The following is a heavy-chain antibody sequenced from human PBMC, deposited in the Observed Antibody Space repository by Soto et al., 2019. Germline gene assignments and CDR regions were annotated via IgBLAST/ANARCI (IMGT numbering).Heavy chain of an antibody. D-gene: IGHD5-12*01. CDR1: GFNFDDFA. Sequence: GGSLRLSCAASGFNFDDFAMHWVRRAPGKGLEWVSGISWEGGSIGYADSVKGRFIISRDNAKNSLFLQMNSLTADDTALYYCAKDHDEDFGYDLDYFNSWGQGTQVTFSS. V-gene: IGHV3-9*01. CDR2: ISWEGGSI. CDR3: AKDHDEDFGYDLDYFNS. J-gene: IGHJ4*02.